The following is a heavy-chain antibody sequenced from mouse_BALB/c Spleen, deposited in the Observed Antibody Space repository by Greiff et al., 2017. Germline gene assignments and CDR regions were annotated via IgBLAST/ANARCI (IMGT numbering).Heavy chain of an antibody. CDR2: ISSGSSTI. CDR3: ARSEGSDY. CDR1: GFTFRSYG. V-gene: IGHV5-17*02. Sequence: EVKLQESGGGLVQPGGSRKLSCAASGFTFRSYGMHWVRQAPGKGLEWVAYISSGSSTIYYADTVKGRFTISRDNPKNTLFLQMTSLRSEDTAMYCCARSEGSDYWGQGTTLTVSS. D-gene: IGHD1-1*01. J-gene: IGHJ2*01.